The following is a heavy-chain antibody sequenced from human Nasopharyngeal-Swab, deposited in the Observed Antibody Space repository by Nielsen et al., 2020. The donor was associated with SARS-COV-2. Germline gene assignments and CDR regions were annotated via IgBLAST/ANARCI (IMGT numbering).Heavy chain of an antibody. CDR3: ARARGYLTHYYMDV. Sequence: GESLNISCAASGFVFSTYSMHWVRLAPGKGLEWVALISVDGRNSNYADSVKGRFIISRDNSEKTVDLQMNSLRGEDTAVYYCARARGYLTHYYMDVWGSGTTVTVSS. V-gene: IGHV3-30*04. CDR1: GFVFSTYS. J-gene: IGHJ6*03. CDR2: ISVDGRNS. D-gene: IGHD3-10*01.